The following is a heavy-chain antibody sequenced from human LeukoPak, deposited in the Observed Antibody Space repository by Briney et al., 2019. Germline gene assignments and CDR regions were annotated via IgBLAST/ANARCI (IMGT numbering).Heavy chain of an antibody. V-gene: IGHV3-11*01. CDR3: AKATYDSSGYYYMVFDS. CDR1: GFTFSAYY. D-gene: IGHD3-22*01. CDR2: ISSSATTM. J-gene: IGHJ4*02. Sequence: GGSLRLSCAASGFTFSAYYMSWICQAPGKGLEWVSYISSSATTMYYADSVKGRFTISRDNAKNSLSLQMSSLRAEDTAVYYCAKATYDSSGYYYMVFDSWGQGTLVTVSS.